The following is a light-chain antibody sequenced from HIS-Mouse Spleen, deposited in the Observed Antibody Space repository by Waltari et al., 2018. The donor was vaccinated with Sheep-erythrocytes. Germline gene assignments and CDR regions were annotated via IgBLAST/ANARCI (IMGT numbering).Light chain of an antibody. CDR2: EGS. Sequence: QSALTQPASVSGSPGQSITIPCTGTSSDVGSYNLVSWYQQHPGKAPKLMIYEGSKRPSGVSNRFSGSKSGNTASLTISGLQAEDEADYYCCSYAGSNTPWVFGGGTKLTVL. J-gene: IGLJ3*02. CDR3: CSYAGSNTPWV. V-gene: IGLV2-23*01. CDR1: SSDVGSYNL.